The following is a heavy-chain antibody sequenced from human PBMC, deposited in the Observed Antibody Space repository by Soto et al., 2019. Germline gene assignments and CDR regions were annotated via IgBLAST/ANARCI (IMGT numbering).Heavy chain of an antibody. V-gene: IGHV4-4*02. J-gene: IGHJ6*02. CDR3: ARPKNYCSSNSCYEYYGMDV. CDR1: GGSISSSNW. Sequence: AETLSLTCAVSGGSISSSNWWSWVRQPPGKGLEWIGEIYHSGSTNYNPSLKSRVTISVDKSKNQFSLKLSSVTAADTAVYYCARPKNYCSSNSCYEYYGMDVWGQGTTVTVSS. CDR2: IYHSGST. D-gene: IGHD2-2*01.